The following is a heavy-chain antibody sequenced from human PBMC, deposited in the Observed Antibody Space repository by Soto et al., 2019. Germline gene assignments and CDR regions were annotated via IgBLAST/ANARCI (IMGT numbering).Heavy chain of an antibody. V-gene: IGHV3-30*18. D-gene: IGHD6-19*01. J-gene: IGHJ3*02. Sequence: QVHLVESGGGVVRPGESLTLSCAASGFTFGKYGMHWVRQAPGKGLEWVTVISVDGINKDYADSVKGRFTISRDNSKNTLYLSMHSLRPEDTAVYYCAKSGDSGWYGDYVDGFDIWGQGTMVTVSS. CDR1: GFTFGKYG. CDR2: ISVDGINK. CDR3: AKSGDSGWYGDYVDGFDI.